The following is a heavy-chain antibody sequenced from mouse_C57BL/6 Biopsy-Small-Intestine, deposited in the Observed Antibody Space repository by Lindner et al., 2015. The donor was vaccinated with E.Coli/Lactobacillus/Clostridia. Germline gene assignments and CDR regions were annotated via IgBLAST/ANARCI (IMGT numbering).Heavy chain of an antibody. V-gene: IGHV1-54*01. CDR3: ARDDNYFDY. J-gene: IGHJ2*01. CDR1: GYAFTNYL. Sequence: VQLQESGAELVRPGTSVKVSCRASGYAFTNYLIEWVKQRPGQGLEWIGVINPGSGGTNYNEKFKGKATLTADKSSSTAYMQLSSLTSEDSAVYFCARDDNYFDYWGQGTALTVSS. CDR2: INPGSGGT.